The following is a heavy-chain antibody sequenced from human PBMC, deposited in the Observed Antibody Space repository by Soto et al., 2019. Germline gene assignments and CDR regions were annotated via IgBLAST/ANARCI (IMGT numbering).Heavy chain of an antibody. D-gene: IGHD3-16*01. CDR2: IHYSGSA. CDR1: GGSISRYY. Sequence: SETLSLTCTVSGGSISRYYWSWVRQPPGKGLEWIGSIHYSGSAANNPSLKSRVTMLVDTFKNQFSLRLTSVTAADTAVYYCARDKDSITGEIWFDSRGHTPLVTVSP. V-gene: IGHV4-59*01. J-gene: IGHJ5*01. CDR3: ARDKDSITGEIWFDS.